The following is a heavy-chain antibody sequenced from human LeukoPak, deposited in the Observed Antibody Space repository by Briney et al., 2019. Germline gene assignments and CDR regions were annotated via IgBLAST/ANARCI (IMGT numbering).Heavy chain of an antibody. D-gene: IGHD3-10*01. J-gene: IGHJ2*01. CDR3: VRQLWFGGPRNCYFDL. CDR1: GGSFSGFH. Sequence: SETLSLTCAVYGGSFSGFHWSWIRQPPGKGLEWIGEISHGGSTNYNPSLKTRVTISLDTSKNQFSLKVSSVTAADTAVYYCVRQLWFGGPRNCYFDLGGRGTLVTVSS. CDR2: ISHGGST. V-gene: IGHV4-34*01.